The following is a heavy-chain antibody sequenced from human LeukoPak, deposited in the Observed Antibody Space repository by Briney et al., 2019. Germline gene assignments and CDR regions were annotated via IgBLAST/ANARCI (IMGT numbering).Heavy chain of an antibody. V-gene: IGHV4-28*01. CDR1: GSSISSSNW. CDR2: IYYSGST. CDR3: ARTQAYCSSTSCYPFDY. Sequence: SETLSLTCTVSGSSISSSNWWGWIRQPPGEGLEWIGYIYYSGSTYYNPPLKSRVTMSVDTSKNQISLKLSSVTAVDTAVYYCARTQAYCSSTSCYPFDYWGQGTLVTVSS. D-gene: IGHD2-2*01. J-gene: IGHJ4*02.